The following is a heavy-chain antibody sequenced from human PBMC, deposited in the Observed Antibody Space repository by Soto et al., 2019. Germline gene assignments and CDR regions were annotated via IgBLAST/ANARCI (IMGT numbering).Heavy chain of an antibody. Sequence: GASVKVSCKASGYTFTSYGISWVRQAPGQGLEWMGWISAYNGNTNYAQKLQGRVTMTTDTSTSTAYMELRSLRSDDTAVYYCARGVPFYYGSGSDLSTVDYWGQGTLVTVSS. CDR2: ISAYNGNT. CDR1: GYTFTSYG. CDR3: ARGVPFYYGSGSDLSTVDY. V-gene: IGHV1-18*01. D-gene: IGHD3-10*01. J-gene: IGHJ4*02.